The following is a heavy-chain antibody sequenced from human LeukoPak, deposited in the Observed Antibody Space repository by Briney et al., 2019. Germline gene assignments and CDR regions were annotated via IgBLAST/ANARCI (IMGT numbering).Heavy chain of an antibody. CDR2: IYYSGST. Sequence: SETLSLTCTVSGGSISSSSYYWGWIRQPPGKGLEWIGSIYYSGSTYYNPSLKSRVTISVDTSKNQFSLKLSSVTAADTAVYYCARPQVPRTIAAAFDYWGQGTLVTVSS. D-gene: IGHD6-13*01. J-gene: IGHJ4*02. CDR3: ARPQVPRTIAAAFDY. CDR1: GGSISSSSYY. V-gene: IGHV4-39*07.